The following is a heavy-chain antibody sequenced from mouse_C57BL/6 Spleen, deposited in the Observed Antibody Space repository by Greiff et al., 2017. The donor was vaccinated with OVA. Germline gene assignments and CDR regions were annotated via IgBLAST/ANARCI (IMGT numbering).Heavy chain of an antibody. CDR1: GYSITSGYY. CDR2: ISYDGSN. Sequence: EVQLQESGPGLVKPSQSLSLTCSVTGYSITSGYYWNWIRQFPGNKLEWMGYISYDGSNNYNPSLKNRISITRDTSKNQFFLKLNSVTTEDTATYYCALYYDYDDYAMDYWGQGTSVTVSS. CDR3: ALYYDYDDYAMDY. J-gene: IGHJ4*01. V-gene: IGHV3-6*01. D-gene: IGHD2-4*01.